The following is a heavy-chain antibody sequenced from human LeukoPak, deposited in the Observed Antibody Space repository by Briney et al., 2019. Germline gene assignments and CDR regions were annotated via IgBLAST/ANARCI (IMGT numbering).Heavy chain of an antibody. Sequence: GGSLRLSCAASGFTFSSYGMHWVRQAPGKGLEWVAFIRYDGSNKFFADSVKGRFTISRDNSKNTLYLQMNSLRPEDTALYHCAKGGLTSGDTDWYFDLWGRGALVTVSS. CDR2: IRYDGSNK. V-gene: IGHV3-30*02. CDR1: GFTFSSYG. D-gene: IGHD2-21*02. CDR3: AKGGLTSGDTDWYFDL. J-gene: IGHJ2*01.